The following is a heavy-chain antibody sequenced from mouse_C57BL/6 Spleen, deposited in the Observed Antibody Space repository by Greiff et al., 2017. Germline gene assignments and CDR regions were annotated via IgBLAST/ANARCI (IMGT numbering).Heavy chain of an antibody. V-gene: IGHV5-4*01. CDR1: GFTFSSYA. CDR2: ISDGGSYT. J-gene: IGHJ3*01. CDR3: AREEALYTWFAY. Sequence: DVHLVESGGGLVKPGGSLKLSCAASGFTFSSYAMSWVRQTPEKRLEWVATISDGGSYTYYPDNVKGRFTISRDNAKNNLYLQMSHLKSEDTAMYYCAREEALYTWFAYWGQGTLFTVSA.